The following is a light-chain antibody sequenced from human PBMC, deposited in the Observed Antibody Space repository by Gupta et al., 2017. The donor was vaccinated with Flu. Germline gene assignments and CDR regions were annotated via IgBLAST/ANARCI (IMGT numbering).Light chain of an antibody. CDR1: QSVSKTY. CDR3: HQYASSPRT. J-gene: IGKJ2*01. V-gene: IGKV3-20*01. CDR2: GAS. Sequence: EEASLSCRASQSVSKTYFAWLQQKPGQAPRVLIYGASTRAAGIPDRFSGSGSGTDFTLTISRLEPEDVAVYYCHQYASSPRTFGQGTKLEL.